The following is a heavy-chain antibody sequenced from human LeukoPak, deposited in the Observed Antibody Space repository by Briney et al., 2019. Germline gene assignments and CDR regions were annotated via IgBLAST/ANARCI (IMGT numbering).Heavy chain of an antibody. CDR1: GFTFSSYA. Sequence: PGGSLRLSCAASGFTFSSYAKHWVRQAPGKGLEWVAVISYDGSKKYYADSVKGRFTISRDNSKNTLYLQVNSLRAENTAVYHCVVVWGSFMYYFDLWGQGTLVTVSS. V-gene: IGHV3-30*01. D-gene: IGHD3-16*01. CDR3: VVVWGSFMYYFDL. J-gene: IGHJ4*02. CDR2: ISYDGSKK.